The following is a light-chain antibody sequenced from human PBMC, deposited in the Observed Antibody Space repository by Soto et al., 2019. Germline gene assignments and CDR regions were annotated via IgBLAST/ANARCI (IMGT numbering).Light chain of an antibody. CDR2: GAS. Sequence: EIVLTQSPGTLSLSLGERATLSCRASQSVSNNFLAWYQQKPGQAPRLLIYGASSRATGIPDRFSGSGSGTDFTLTISRLETEDFGVYYCQQYATSPPRTFGQGTTVDIK. J-gene: IGKJ1*01. CDR1: QSVSNNF. CDR3: QQYATSPPRT. V-gene: IGKV3-20*01.